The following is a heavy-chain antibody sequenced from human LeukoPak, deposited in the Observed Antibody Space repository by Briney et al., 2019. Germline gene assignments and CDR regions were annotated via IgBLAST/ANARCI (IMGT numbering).Heavy chain of an antibody. D-gene: IGHD1-26*01. CDR2: IIPIFGTA. V-gene: IGHV1-69*13. Sequence: SVKVSCKASGGTFSSYAISWERQAPGQGLEWIGGIIPIFGTANYAQKFQGRVTITADESTSTAYMELSSLRSEDTAVYYCARAGYSGSYYSVDYWGQGTLVTVSS. J-gene: IGHJ4*02. CDR1: GGTFSSYA. CDR3: ARAGYSGSYYSVDY.